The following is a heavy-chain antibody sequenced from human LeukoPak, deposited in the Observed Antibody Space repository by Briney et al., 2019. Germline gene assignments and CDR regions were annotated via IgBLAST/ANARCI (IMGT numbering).Heavy chain of an antibody. CDR1: GGSFSGYY. CDR3: ARGAVTMVRGVRY. Sequence: PSETLSLTCAVYGGSFSGYYWSWIRQPPGKGLEWIGGINHSGSTNYNPSLKSRVTISVDTSKNQFSLKLSSVTAADTAVYYCARGAVTMVRGVRYWGQGTLVTVSS. J-gene: IGHJ4*02. CDR2: INHSGST. D-gene: IGHD3-10*01. V-gene: IGHV4-34*01.